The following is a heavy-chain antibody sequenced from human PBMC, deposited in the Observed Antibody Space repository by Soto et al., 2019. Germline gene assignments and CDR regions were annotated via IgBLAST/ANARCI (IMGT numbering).Heavy chain of an antibody. CDR1: GFTFTSSA. J-gene: IGHJ4*02. D-gene: IGHD3-10*01. CDR3: ASGASEVLLWFGELSSFDY. Sequence: GASVKVSCKASGFTFTSSAMHWVRQARGQRLEWIGWIDAGNGNTKYAQKFQGRVTITRDTSASTAYMELSSLRSEDTAVYYCASGASEVLLWFGELSSFDYWGQGTLVTVSS. V-gene: IGHV1-3*01. CDR2: IDAGNGNT.